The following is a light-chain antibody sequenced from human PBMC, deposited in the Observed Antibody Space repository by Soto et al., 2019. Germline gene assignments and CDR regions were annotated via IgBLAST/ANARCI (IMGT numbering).Light chain of an antibody. CDR1: SSDVGGYNS. J-gene: IGLJ3*02. CDR2: EVS. Sequence: QSALTQPASVSGSPGQSITISCTGTSSDVGGYNSVSWYQHHPGKAPKLMIYEVSDRPSGVSHRFSGSRSGNTASLTISGLQAEDEADYYCSSYTSSSSWVFGGGTKLTVL. V-gene: IGLV2-14*01. CDR3: SSYTSSSSWV.